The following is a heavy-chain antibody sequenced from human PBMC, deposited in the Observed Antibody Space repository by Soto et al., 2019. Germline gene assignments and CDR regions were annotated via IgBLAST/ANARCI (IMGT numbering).Heavy chain of an antibody. D-gene: IGHD6-6*01. CDR2: IGSSGSTI. CDR1: GFTFSSLE. J-gene: IGHJ4*02. CDR3: ARDTYSSSYYFDS. V-gene: IGHV3-48*03. Sequence: PGWSLRLSCAASGFTFSSLEMNWVRQAPGKGLEWVSKIGSSGSTIWYADSVKGRFTISRDNAKNSLYLQMNSLRGEDTAVYYCARDTYSSSYYFDSWGQGPLVTVSP.